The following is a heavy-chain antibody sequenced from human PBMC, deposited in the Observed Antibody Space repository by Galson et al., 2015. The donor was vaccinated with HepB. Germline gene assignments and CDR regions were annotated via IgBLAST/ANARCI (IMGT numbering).Heavy chain of an antibody. CDR2: IYYSGST. CDR1: GGSISSGDYY. Sequence: LSLTCTVSGGSISSGDYYWSWIRQPPGKGLEWIGYIYYSGSTYYNPSLKSRVTISVDTSKNQFSLKLSSVTAADTAVYYCARAYSGYDSGIFDYWGQGTLVTVSS. V-gene: IGHV4-30-4*01. CDR3: ARAYSGYDSGIFDY. J-gene: IGHJ4*02. D-gene: IGHD5-12*01.